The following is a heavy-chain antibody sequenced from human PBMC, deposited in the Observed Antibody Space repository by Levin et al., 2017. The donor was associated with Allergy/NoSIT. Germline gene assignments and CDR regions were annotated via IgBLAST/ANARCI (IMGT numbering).Heavy chain of an antibody. J-gene: IGHJ4*02. V-gene: IGHV3-7*01. D-gene: IGHD3/OR15-3a*01. Sequence: GGSLRLSCAASGFTLSSCWMSWVRQAPGKGLEWVANIDKDGSAKNYVDSVKGRFTISRDNAKNSLHLQMNSLRVEDPAVYYCVKDKIGDWSFVYWGQGTLVTVSS. CDR3: VKDKIGDWSFVY. CDR2: IDKDGSAK. CDR1: GFTLSSCW.